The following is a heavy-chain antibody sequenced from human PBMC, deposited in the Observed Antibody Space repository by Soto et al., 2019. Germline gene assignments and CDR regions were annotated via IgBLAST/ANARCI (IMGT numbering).Heavy chain of an antibody. V-gene: IGHV3-53*01. CDR1: GFAVSSNY. D-gene: IGHD6-13*01. CDR2: IYIGGNT. J-gene: IGHJ4*02. Sequence: GESLRLSCEASGFAVSSNYMSWVRQAPGKGLEWVSLIYIGGNTYYADSVKGRFTISRDNSKNTLYLQMNILRAEDTAVYFCARGYSSSFSYYCGQGSLVTVSS. CDR3: ARGYSSSFSYY.